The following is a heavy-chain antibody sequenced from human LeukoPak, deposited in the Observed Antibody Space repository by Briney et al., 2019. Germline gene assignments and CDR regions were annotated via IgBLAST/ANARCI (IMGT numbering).Heavy chain of an antibody. CDR1: GGTFSSYA. D-gene: IGHD1-26*01. CDR3: ARNSGSYSLESYYFDY. V-gene: IGHV1-69*01. J-gene: IGHJ4*02. Sequence: SVKVSCKASGGTFSSYAISWVRQAPGQGLEWMGGIIPIFGTANYAQKFQGRVTITADESTSTAYMELSSLRSEDTAVYYCARNSGSYSLESYYFDYWGQGTLVIVSS. CDR2: IIPIFGTA.